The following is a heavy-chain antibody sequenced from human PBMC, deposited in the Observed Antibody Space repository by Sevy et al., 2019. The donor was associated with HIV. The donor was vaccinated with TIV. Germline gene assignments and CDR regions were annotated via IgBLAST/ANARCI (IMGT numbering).Heavy chain of an antibody. D-gene: IGHD2-15*01. Sequence: GGSLRLSCAASGFTFSSHGMHWVRRAPGKGLEWVGLISFDGNKRYYPDSVKGRFPISRDNSKNTLYLQMNGLRAEDTAVYYCAKGEGYCSGGSCNPGVSWGQGTLVTVSS. CDR2: ISFDGNKR. V-gene: IGHV3-30*18. CDR3: AKGEGYCSGGSCNPGVS. J-gene: IGHJ5*02. CDR1: GFTFSSHG.